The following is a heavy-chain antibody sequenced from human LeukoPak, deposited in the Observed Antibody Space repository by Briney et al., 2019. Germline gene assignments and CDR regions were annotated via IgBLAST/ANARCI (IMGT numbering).Heavy chain of an antibody. CDR1: GFTFSSYA. Sequence: PGGSLRLSCAASGFTFSSYAMSWVRQAPGKGLEWVSAISGSGGSTYYADSVKGRFTISRDNSKNTLYLQMNRPRDEDTAVYYCAKGSGYYPILDYWGQGTLVTVSS. J-gene: IGHJ4*02. V-gene: IGHV3-23*01. CDR3: AKGSGYYPILDY. CDR2: ISGSGGST. D-gene: IGHD3-3*01.